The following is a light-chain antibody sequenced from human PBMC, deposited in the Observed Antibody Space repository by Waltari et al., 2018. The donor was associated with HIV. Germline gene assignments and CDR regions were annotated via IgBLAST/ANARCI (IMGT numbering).Light chain of an antibody. J-gene: IGLJ3*02. V-gene: IGLV1-44*01. CDR1: RPTLGRNP. Sequence: HFVLTQPPSAFGPPGQGVTIACSGARPTLGRNPETCYQLVPGTAPKVLIYSNNQRPSGVPDRFSASKSGSSTSLAISGLQSEDEADYYCSSWDVGLNGWVFGGGTKLTVL. CDR2: SNN. CDR3: SSWDVGLNGWV.